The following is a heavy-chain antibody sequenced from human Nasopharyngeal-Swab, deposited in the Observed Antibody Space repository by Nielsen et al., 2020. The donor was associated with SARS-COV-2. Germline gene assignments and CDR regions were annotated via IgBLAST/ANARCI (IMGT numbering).Heavy chain of an antibody. J-gene: IGHJ4*02. Sequence: ESLKISCAASDFTFTSYWMHWVRQAPGKGLVWLSRISTDGRITTYADSVRGRFTISRDNAKNTLFLQMNSLGADDTAVYYCARAVSANYFFLDYWGQGTLVAVSS. D-gene: IGHD4/OR15-4a*01. CDR1: DFTFTSYW. V-gene: IGHV3-74*01. CDR3: ARAVSANYFFLDY. CDR2: ISTDGRIT.